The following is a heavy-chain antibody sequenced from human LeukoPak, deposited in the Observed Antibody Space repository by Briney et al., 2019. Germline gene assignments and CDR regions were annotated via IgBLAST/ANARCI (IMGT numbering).Heavy chain of an antibody. D-gene: IGHD6-19*01. CDR3: ARRGSSGWYVPPRELDY. CDR2: INHSGST. CDR1: GGSFSGYY. J-gene: IGHJ4*02. Sequence: PSETLSLTCAVYGGSFSGYYWSWIRQPPGKGLEWIGEINHSGSTNYNPSLKSRVTISVDTSKNQFSLKLSSVTAADTAVYYCARRGSSGWYVPPRELDYWGQGTLVTVSS. V-gene: IGHV4-34*01.